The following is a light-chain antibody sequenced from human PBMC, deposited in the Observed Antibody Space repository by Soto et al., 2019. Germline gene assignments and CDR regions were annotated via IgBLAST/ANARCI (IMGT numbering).Light chain of an antibody. J-gene: IGKJ1*01. CDR1: QSVSNNY. V-gene: IGKV3-20*01. Sequence: EIMLKQSPGTLALSPGEVATLSRRASQSVSNNYLAWYQQKPGQAPRLLIYGASNRATGIPDRFSGSGSGTDFTLTISRLEPEDFAVYYCQQYGSSGTFGQGTKVDI. CDR2: GAS. CDR3: QQYGSSGT.